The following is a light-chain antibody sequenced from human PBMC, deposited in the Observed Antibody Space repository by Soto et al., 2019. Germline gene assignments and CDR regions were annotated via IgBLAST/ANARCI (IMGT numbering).Light chain of an antibody. CDR1: SSDVGDFNY. Sequence: QSALTQPASVSGSPGQSITISCTGTSSDVGDFNYVSWYQQHPGKAPKLMIYDVGNRPSGVSTRFSGSKSGSTASLTISGLQAEDEADYYCSSFSSSTTRVFGTGTKLTVL. CDR2: DVG. CDR3: SSFSSSTTRV. J-gene: IGLJ1*01. V-gene: IGLV2-14*01.